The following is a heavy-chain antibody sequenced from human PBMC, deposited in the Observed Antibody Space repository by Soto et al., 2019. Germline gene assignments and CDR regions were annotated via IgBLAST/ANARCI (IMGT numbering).Heavy chain of an antibody. V-gene: IGHV4-4*07. CDR3: VRDGTKTLRDWFDP. D-gene: IGHD1-1*01. J-gene: IGHJ5*02. Sequence: SETLSLTCTVSGASISGFYWSWIRKSAGKGLEWIGRIYATGTTDYNPSLKSQVMMSVDTSKKQFSLKLRSVTAADTAVYYCVRDGTKTLRDWFDPWGQGISVTVSS. CDR1: GASISGFY. CDR2: IYATGTT.